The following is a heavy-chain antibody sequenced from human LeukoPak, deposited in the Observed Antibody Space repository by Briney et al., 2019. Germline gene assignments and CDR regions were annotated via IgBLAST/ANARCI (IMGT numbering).Heavy chain of an antibody. CDR3: ARVFAVNYDSWSGYFDP. J-gene: IGHJ5*02. D-gene: IGHD3-3*01. Sequence: GGSLRLSCAASGFTFSSYAMSWVRQAPGKGLEWVANIKQDGSEKYYVDSVKGRFTISGDNAKNSLYLQMNSLRAEDTAVYYCARVFAVNYDSWSGYFDPWGQGTLVTVSS. CDR1: GFTFSSYA. V-gene: IGHV3-7*01. CDR2: IKQDGSEK.